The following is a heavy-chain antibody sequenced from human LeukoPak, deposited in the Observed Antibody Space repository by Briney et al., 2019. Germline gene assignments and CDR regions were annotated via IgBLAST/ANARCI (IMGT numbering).Heavy chain of an antibody. V-gene: IGHV1-18*01. CDR3: ARGSGPLWFGELYAFDI. CDR2: ISAYNGNT. CDR1: GYTFTSYG. J-gene: IGHJ3*02. Sequence: GASVKVSCKASGYTFTSYGISWVRHAPGQGLEWMGWISAYNGNTNYAQKIQSRVTMTTDTSTSTAYMELRSLRSDDTAVYYCARGSGPLWFGELYAFDIWVQGTMVTVSS. D-gene: IGHD3-10*01.